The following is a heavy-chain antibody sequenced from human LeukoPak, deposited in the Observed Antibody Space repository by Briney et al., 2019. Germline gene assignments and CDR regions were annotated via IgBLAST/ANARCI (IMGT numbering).Heavy chain of an antibody. J-gene: IGHJ3*02. D-gene: IGHD5-18*01. CDR1: GGSISSGCYY. CDR3: ARGDTAMAMWAFDI. V-gene: IGHV4-31*03. CDR2: IYYNGNT. Sequence: SETLSLTCTVSGGSISSGCYYWSWIRQHPGKGLEWIGYIYYNGNTYYNPSLKSRVTISVDMSKNQFSLKLSSVTAADTAVYFGARGDTAMAMWAFDIWGQGTMVIVS.